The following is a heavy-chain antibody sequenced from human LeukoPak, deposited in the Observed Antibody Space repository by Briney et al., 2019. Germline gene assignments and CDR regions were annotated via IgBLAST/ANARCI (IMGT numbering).Heavy chain of an antibody. J-gene: IGHJ4*02. Sequence: ASVKVSCKVSGYTLTELSMHWVRQAPGKGLEWMGGFDPEDGETIYAQKFQGRVTMTEDTSTDTAYMDLTRLTSDDTAVYYCARGGGGRYSVDYWGQGTLVTVSS. V-gene: IGHV1-24*01. D-gene: IGHD1-26*01. CDR1: GYTLTELS. CDR3: ARGGGGRYSVDY. CDR2: FDPEDGET.